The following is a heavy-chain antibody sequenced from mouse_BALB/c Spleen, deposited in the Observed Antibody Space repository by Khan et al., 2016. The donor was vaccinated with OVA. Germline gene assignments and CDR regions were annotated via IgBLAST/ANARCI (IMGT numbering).Heavy chain of an antibody. CDR1: GFTFSSYG. Sequence: DVQLVESGGGLVQPGGSLKLSCAASGFTFSSYGTSWVRQTPDKRLELVATINSNGGSTYYPDSVKGRFTISRDNAKNTLYLQMSSLKSEDTAMYYCARMARTINWGQGTTLTVSS. J-gene: IGHJ2*01. CDR2: INSNGGST. V-gene: IGHV5-6-3*01. CDR3: ARMARTIN.